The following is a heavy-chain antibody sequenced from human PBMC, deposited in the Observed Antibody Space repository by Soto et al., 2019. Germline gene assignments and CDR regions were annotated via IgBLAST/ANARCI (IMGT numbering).Heavy chain of an antibody. Sequence: PGGSLRLSCAASGFTFSDYYMSWIRQAQGKGLEWVTYNSSSGSTIYYADSVKVRFTISRDNAKNSLYLHMNSLRAEDSAVYYCASDRGDYDILTGYRYYYYYMDVWGKGTTVTVSS. V-gene: IGHV3-11*01. J-gene: IGHJ6*03. CDR1: GFTFSDYY. D-gene: IGHD3-9*01. CDR2: NSSSGSTI. CDR3: ASDRGDYDILTGYRYYYYYMDV.